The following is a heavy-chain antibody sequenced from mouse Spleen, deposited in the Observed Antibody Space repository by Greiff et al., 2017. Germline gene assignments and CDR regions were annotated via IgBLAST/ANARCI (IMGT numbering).Heavy chain of an antibody. J-gene: IGHJ3*01. V-gene: IGHV1-66*01. CDR2: IFPGSGNT. Sequence: QVQLNDSGPELVKPGASVKISCKASGYSFTSYYIHWVKQRPGQGLEWIGWIFPGSGNTKYNEKFKGKATLTADTSSSTAYMQLSSLTSEDSAVYFCAGGRYDDFAYWGQGTLVTVSA. D-gene: IGHD2-14*01. CDR3: AGGRYDDFAY. CDR1: GYSFTSYY.